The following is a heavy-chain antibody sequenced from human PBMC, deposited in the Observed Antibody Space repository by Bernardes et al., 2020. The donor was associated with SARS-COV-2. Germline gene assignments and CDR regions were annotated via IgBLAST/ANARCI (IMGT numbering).Heavy chain of an antibody. D-gene: IGHD3-3*01. J-gene: IGHJ6*02. V-gene: IGHV4-59*08. CDR3: ARQDIGAIFGVVTRHGMDV. CDR1: GGSISSYY. Sequence: SETLSLTCTVSGGSISSYYWSWIRQPPGKGLEWIGYIYYSGSTNYNPSLKSRVTISVDTSKNQFSLKLSSVTAADTAVYYCARQDIGAIFGVVTRHGMDVWGQGTTVTVSS. CDR2: IYYSGST.